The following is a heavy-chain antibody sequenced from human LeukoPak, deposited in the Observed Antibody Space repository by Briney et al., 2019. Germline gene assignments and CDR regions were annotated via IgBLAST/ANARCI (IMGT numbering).Heavy chain of an antibody. CDR1: GFNFNTYT. J-gene: IGHJ3*02. CDR2: ISGSSGYI. Sequence: GGSLRLSCAASGFNFNTYTMIWVRQAPGEGLECVSSISGSSGYIYYADSVKGRFTISRDNATSPLYLQMNSLRAEDTAMYYCARSLWTRSGAFDIWGQGTLVTVSS. V-gene: IGHV3-21*01. D-gene: IGHD3-16*01. CDR3: ARSLWTRSGAFDI.